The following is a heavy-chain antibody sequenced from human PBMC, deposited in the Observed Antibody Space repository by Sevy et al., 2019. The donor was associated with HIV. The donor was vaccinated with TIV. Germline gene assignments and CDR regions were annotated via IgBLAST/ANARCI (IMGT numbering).Heavy chain of an antibody. CDR1: GFTFSTYS. D-gene: IGHD7-27*01. V-gene: IGHV3-23*01. CDR3: AKFAGDFPHFDY. J-gene: IGHJ4*02. Sequence: GGSLRLSCAASGFTFSTYSMTWVRQAPRKGLEWVSAISDTGTSTYYTDSVEGRFTISRDNSKSTLFLHMNSLRAEDTALYYCAKFAGDFPHFDYWGQGTLVTVSS. CDR2: ISDTGTST.